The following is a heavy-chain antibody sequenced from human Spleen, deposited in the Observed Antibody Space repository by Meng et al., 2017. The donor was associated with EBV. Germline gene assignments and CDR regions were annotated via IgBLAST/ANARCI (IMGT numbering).Heavy chain of an antibody. D-gene: IGHD4-17*01. CDR1: GYTFSSYG. J-gene: IGHJ1*01. CDR3: ASIDSGDYGYFQH. V-gene: IGHV1-18*04. CDR2: ISPYNDHT. Sequence: QVQLVQSGTEVKKPGASVKVSCKASGYTFSSYGFSWVRQAPGQGLEWMGWISPYNDHTDYAQSLQGRVTLTRDTSTSTAYMELRSLRSEDTAVYYCASIDSGDYGYFQHWGQGTLVTVSS.